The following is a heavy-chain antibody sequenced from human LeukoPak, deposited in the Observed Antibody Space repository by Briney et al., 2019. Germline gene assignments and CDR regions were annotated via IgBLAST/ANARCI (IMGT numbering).Heavy chain of an antibody. V-gene: IGHV1-46*01. CDR2: INPSGGST. D-gene: IGHD1-7*01. CDR3: ARSNYVGPPFDY. CDR1: GHTFTSYY. J-gene: IGHJ4*02. Sequence: ASVKVSCKAFGHTFTSYYMHWVRQAPGQGLEWMGIINPSGGSTSYAQKFQGRVTMTRDTSTSTVYMELSSLRSEDTAVYYCARSNYVGPPFDYWGQGTLVTVSS.